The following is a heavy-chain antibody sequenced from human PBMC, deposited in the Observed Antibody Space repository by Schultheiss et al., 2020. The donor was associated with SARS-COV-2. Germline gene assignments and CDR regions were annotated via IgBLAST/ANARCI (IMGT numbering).Heavy chain of an antibody. D-gene: IGHD3-3*01. CDR1: GFTFSSYA. CDR3: ARATSSYDFWSGYPYFDY. Sequence: GGSLRLSCAASGFTFSSYAMHWVRQAPGKGLEWVAGIYSGASTYYADSVKGRFTISRDNSKNTLYLQMNSLRAEDTAVYYCARATSSYDFWSGYPYFDYWGQGGMVTVAS. J-gene: IGHJ4*02. CDR2: IYSGAST. V-gene: IGHV3-23*03.